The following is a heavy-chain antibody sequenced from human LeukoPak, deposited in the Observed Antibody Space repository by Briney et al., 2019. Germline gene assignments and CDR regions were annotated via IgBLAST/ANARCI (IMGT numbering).Heavy chain of an antibody. CDR3: ATYKNWVAGDV. J-gene: IGHJ6*02. D-gene: IGHD7-27*01. V-gene: IGHV3-7*01. Sequence: GGSLRLSCVASGFTFENHWMSWVRQAPGKGPEWVANINKEGNEEHFVDSVKGRFTVSRDNAKNSLFLQMNSLRVEDTAVYYCATYKNWVAGDVWGQETTVSVSS. CDR2: INKEGNEE. CDR1: GFTFENHW.